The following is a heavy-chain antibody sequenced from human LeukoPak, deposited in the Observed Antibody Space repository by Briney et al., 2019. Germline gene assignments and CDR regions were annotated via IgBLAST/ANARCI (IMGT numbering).Heavy chain of an antibody. Sequence: GASVKVSCKASGGTFSSYAISWVRQAPGQGLEWMGWISAYNGNTNYAQKLQGRVTMTTDTSTSTAYMELRSLRSDDTAVYYCARGYDSSGYYYTFDYWGQGTLVTVSS. CDR1: GGTFSSYA. CDR3: ARGYDSSGYYYTFDY. J-gene: IGHJ4*02. V-gene: IGHV1-18*01. CDR2: ISAYNGNT. D-gene: IGHD3-22*01.